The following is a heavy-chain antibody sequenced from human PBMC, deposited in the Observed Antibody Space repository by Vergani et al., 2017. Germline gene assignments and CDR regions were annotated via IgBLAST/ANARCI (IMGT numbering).Heavy chain of an antibody. CDR3: ARDQVPAAIRLNVGNYMDV. CDR2: IWHDGSNA. V-gene: IGHV3-33*01. CDR1: GFIFSDYV. J-gene: IGHJ6*03. D-gene: IGHD2-2*02. Sequence: QVQLVESGGGVVQPGKSLSLSCETSGFIFSDYVMHWVRQAPGKGLEWVAGIWHDGSNAYYADSVKGRFTISRDNSKNTLYLQMSSLRAEDTAVYYCARDQVPAAIRLNVGNYMDVWGKGTTVIVSS.